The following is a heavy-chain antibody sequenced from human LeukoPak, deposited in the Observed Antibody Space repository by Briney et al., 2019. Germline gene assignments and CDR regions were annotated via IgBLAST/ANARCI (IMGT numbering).Heavy chain of an antibody. CDR1: GFTFSSYG. V-gene: IGHV3-30*02. D-gene: IGHD3-3*01. J-gene: IGHJ5*01. Sequence: PGGSLRLSCAASGFTFSSYGMHWVRQAPGKGLEWVAFIRYDGSNKYYADSVKGRFTISRDNSKNTLYLHMNNLRAGGTGVDYCGKGGGPRFGLFGGGKGFRPWGQGTLVNGS. CDR3: GKGGGPRFGLFGGGKGFRP. CDR2: IRYDGSNK.